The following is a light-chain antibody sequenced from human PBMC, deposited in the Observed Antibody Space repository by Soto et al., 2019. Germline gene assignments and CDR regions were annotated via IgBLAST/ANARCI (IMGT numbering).Light chain of an antibody. J-gene: IGKJ1*01. V-gene: IGKV3-20*01. CDR3: QRYGSSTT. CDR2: GAS. CDR1: ETITNNY. Sequence: DIVLTQSPDSLPLSLGERATETITNNYLAWYQQKPGQDPRILIYGASSRASDIPDRFIGRGSGTYFTLTISRLEPEDFAVYYCQRYGSSTTFGQGTKVDIK.